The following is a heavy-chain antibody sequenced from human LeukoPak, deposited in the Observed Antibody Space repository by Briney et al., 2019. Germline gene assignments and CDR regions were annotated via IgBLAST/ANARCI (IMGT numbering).Heavy chain of an antibody. CDR2: IHYSGSP. J-gene: IGHJ4*02. Sequence: SETLSLTCTVSGGSNYWSWIRQPPGKGLEWIGYIHYSGSPNYNPSLKSRVTISVDTSKNQFSLKLSSVTAADTAVYYCARVAYYDSSGYHTFDYWGQGTLVTVSS. V-gene: IGHV4-59*01. D-gene: IGHD3-22*01. CDR1: GGSNY. CDR3: ARVAYYDSSGYHTFDY.